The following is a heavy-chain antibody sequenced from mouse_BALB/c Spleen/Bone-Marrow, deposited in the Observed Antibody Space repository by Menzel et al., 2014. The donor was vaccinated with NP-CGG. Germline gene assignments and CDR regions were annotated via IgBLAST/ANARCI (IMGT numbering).Heavy chain of an antibody. V-gene: IGHV5-17*02. Sequence: VQLQQSGGGLVQPGGSRKVSCAASGFTFSSFGMHWVRQAPEKGLEWVAYISSGSSTIYYADTVKGRFTISRDNPKNTLFLQMTSLRSEDTAMYYCARSTMITTGYYYAMDYWGQGTSVTASS. CDR3: ARSTMITTGYYYAMDY. J-gene: IGHJ4*01. CDR1: GFTFSSFG. D-gene: IGHD2-4*01. CDR2: ISSGSSTI.